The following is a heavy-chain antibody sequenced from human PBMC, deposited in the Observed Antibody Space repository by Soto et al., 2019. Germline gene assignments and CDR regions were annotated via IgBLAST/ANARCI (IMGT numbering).Heavy chain of an antibody. J-gene: IGHJ4*02. D-gene: IGHD3-10*01. CDR3: VRDRGAIESFEY. CDR2: IYFTGTT. V-gene: IGHV4-31*03. Sequence: PSETLSLTCPVSGCSISSGGYYWSWIRQQPGKGLEWIGYIYFTGTTFYNPSLKSRVTISVDTSKNEFSLKLTSVTAADTAVYYCVRDRGAIESFEYWGQGTPVTVSS. CDR1: GCSISSGGYY.